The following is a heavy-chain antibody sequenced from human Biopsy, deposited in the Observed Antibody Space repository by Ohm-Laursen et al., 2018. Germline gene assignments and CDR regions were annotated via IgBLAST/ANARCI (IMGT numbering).Heavy chain of an antibody. CDR3: ARGSNDFGGLYFPR. CDR1: GGSISSDY. Sequence: SDTLSLICTVSGGSISSDYWTWIRQPPGKGLEWIGHISHTGYTSYKSSLKSRVTISLDTSRKHFSLRLTSLTAADTAVYYCARGSNDFGGLYFPRWGQGTLLTVSS. D-gene: IGHD4-23*01. V-gene: IGHV4-59*07. J-gene: IGHJ4*02. CDR2: ISHTGYT.